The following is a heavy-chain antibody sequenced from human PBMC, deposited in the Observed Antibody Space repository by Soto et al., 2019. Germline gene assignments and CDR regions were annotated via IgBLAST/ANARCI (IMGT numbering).Heavy chain of an antibody. CDR1: GEYIKSGSVY. J-gene: IGHJ5*02. CDR3: ERERQVGPSSGRFDP. CDR2: ITYSGMT. Sequence: TLSLTGSVNGEYIKSGSVYWSWIRQSPGKGLEYIGYITYSGMTFQNPSLKSRVTMSVDTPKNQFSLEVRYVTAADTAVYYCERERQVGPSSGRFDPWGQGTLVTVSS. V-gene: IGHV4-31*03.